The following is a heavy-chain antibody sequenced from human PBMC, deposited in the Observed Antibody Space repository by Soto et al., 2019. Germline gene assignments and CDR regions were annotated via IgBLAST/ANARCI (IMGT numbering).Heavy chain of an antibody. J-gene: IGHJ4*02. CDR3: VRGTDLYKCRF. D-gene: IGHD1-20*01. V-gene: IGHV4-31*03. CDR1: GDSINNGNYY. Sequence: QVQLQESGPGLVKPSQTLSLTCTVSGDSINNGNYYWTWIRQHPGKGLEWIGHVHYSGRIYYNPSLTSRVTMSVDTSKNQVSLELSSVTVADTAVYYCVRGTDLYKCRFWGQGTLVTVSS. CDR2: VHYSGRI.